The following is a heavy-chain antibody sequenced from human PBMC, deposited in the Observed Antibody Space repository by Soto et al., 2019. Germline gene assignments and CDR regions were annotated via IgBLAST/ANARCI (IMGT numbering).Heavy chain of an antibody. V-gene: IGHV3-23*01. CDR1: GFTFSSYA. J-gene: IGHJ5*02. D-gene: IGHD6-13*01. CDR3: AKGRWLAADHWFDP. CDR2: ISGSGGST. Sequence: WGSLRLSCASSGFTFSSYAMSWVRQAPGKGLEWVSAISGSGGSTYYADSVKGRFTISRDNSKNTLYLQMNSLRAEDTAVYYCAKGRWLAADHWFDPWGQGTLVTVSS.